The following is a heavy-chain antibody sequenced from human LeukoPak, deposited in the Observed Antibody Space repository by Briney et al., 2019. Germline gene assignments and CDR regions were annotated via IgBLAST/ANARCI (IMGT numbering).Heavy chain of an antibody. CDR2: INPNSGGT. CDR3: ARGRLVGDIVVVPAAMQGAFDI. J-gene: IGHJ3*02. CDR1: GYTFTSYD. V-gene: IGHV1-2*04. Sequence: GASVKVSCKASGYTFTSYDINGVRQATGQGLEWMGWINPNSGGTNYAQKFQGWVTMTRDTSISTAYMELSRLRSDDTAVYYCARGRLVGDIVVVPAAMQGAFDIWGQGTMVTVSS. D-gene: IGHD2-2*01.